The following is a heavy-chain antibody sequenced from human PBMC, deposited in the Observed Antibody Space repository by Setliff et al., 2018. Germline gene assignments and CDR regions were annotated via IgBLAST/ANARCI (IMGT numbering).Heavy chain of an antibody. D-gene: IGHD3-3*01. CDR1: DDSISSHHYY. Sequence: SETLSLTCTVSDDSISSHHYYWSWIRQPAGKGLEWLGQIYTSWSTNYNPSLKGRATLSIDASKRQFSLKLTSVTAADTAAYYCARMSGFQYMDVWGKGTTVTVSS. V-gene: IGHV4-61*09. J-gene: IGHJ6*03. CDR2: IYTSWST. CDR3: ARMSGFQYMDV.